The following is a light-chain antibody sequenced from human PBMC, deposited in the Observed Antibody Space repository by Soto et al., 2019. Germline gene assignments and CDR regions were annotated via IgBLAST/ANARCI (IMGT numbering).Light chain of an antibody. CDR1: QSVSIN. J-gene: IGKJ4*01. CDR3: QQYNNWPPLT. V-gene: IGKV3-15*01. Sequence: EIVMTQSPATLSVSPGERATLSCRASQSVSINLAWYQQKPGQAPRLLIYGASTMATGIPARFSGSGSGTEFTLTISSLQSEDFAVYYCQQYNNWPPLTFGGGTKVEIK. CDR2: GAS.